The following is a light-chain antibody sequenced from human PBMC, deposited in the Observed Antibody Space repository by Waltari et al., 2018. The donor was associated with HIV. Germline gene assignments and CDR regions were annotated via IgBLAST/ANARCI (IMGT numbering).Light chain of an antibody. CDR1: QRISSN. Sequence: VMSHPPPTPSVSPGEIATPSCRASQRISSNLAWYQQQPGQGPRLLLYGASTRATGIPARFSGSGSGTEFTLTISSLQSEDFAVYYCQQYNAWPLFGQGTKLEIK. V-gene: IGKV3-15*01. CDR2: GAS. J-gene: IGKJ2*01. CDR3: QQYNAWPL.